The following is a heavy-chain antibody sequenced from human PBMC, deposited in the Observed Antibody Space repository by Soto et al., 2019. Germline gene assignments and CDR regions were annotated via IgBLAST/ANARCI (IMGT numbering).Heavy chain of an antibody. J-gene: IGHJ5*02. CDR1: GGSFSGYQ. CDR3: ARGIPFCTDAVCYDWFDP. V-gene: IGHV4-34*01. D-gene: IGHD2-8*01. Sequence: TSETLSLTCAVYGGSFSGYQWGWIRQAPGRGLEWIGEINHRGATTHNPSLKSRVTISVDTSKNQFSLNLRSVTAADTAVYYCARGIPFCTDAVCYDWFDPWGQGTLVTVSS. CDR2: INHRGAT.